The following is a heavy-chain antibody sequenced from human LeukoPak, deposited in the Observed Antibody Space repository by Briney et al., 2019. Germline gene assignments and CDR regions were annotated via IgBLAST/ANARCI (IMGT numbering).Heavy chain of an antibody. CDR1: GFTFSSYG. J-gene: IGHJ4*02. Sequence: GRSLRLSCAASGFTFSSYGMHWVRQAPGKGLEWVAVISYDGSNKYYADSVKGRFTISRDNSKNTLYLQMNSLRAEDTAVYYCAKDRGPIVGQQLVSWSQGTLVTVSS. D-gene: IGHD6-13*01. CDR2: ISYDGSNK. CDR3: AKDRGPIVGQQLVS. V-gene: IGHV3-30*18.